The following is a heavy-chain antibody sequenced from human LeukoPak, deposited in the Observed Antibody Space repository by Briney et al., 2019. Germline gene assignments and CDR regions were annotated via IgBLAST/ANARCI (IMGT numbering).Heavy chain of an antibody. CDR2: MNPNSGNT. D-gene: IGHD6-19*01. V-gene: IGHV1-8*01. J-gene: IGHJ3*02. CDR1: GYTFTSYD. CDR3: ARGLQENLAWLKAFSAFDI. Sequence: ASVKVSCKASGYTFTSYDINWVRQATGQGLEWMGWMNPNSGNTGYAQKLQDRVTMTTDTSTSTAYMELRSLRSDDTAVYYCARGLQENLAWLKAFSAFDIWGQGTMVTVSS.